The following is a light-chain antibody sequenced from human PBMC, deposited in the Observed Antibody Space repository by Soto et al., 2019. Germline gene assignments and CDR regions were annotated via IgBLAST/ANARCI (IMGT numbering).Light chain of an antibody. Sequence: EIGLPQSPATLSVTAGPAPTRPCWAIRPVSDKLAWYQQKPGQAPRLLIEGASARALGIPDRFSGSGSGTDFTLTISRLEPEDFAVYYCQQYGSPWTFGQGTKVDIK. CDR1: RPVSDK. J-gene: IGKJ1*01. CDR2: GAS. V-gene: IGKV3-20*01. CDR3: QQYGSPWT.